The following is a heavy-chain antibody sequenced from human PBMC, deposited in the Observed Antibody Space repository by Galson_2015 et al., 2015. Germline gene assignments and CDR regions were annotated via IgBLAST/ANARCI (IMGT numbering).Heavy chain of an antibody. Sequence: SLRLSCAASGFPFSSHTMNWVRQAPGKGLLWVSSISGRSTFIFYSDSVKGRFTISRDNAKNSLSLQMNSLGGDDTAVYYCTRHLGIGSGSPEFWGQGTLVAVSS. V-gene: IGHV3-21*01. CDR3: TRHLGIGSGSPEF. CDR1: GFPFSSHT. D-gene: IGHD7-27*01. CDR2: ISGRSTFI. J-gene: IGHJ4*02.